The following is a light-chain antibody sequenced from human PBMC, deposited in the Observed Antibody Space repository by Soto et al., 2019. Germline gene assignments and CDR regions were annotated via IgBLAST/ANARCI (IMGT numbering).Light chain of an antibody. J-gene: IGKJ4*01. Sequence: EMVLTQSPGTLSLSPGTRATLSCRASQSVSTNYLAWYQQRPGQAPRLLIYGASSRATGIPDRFSGSGSGTDFTLTISRLEPEDFAVYYCQQYGSSPLTFGGGAKVEIK. CDR3: QQYGSSPLT. CDR1: QSVSTNY. V-gene: IGKV3-20*01. CDR2: GAS.